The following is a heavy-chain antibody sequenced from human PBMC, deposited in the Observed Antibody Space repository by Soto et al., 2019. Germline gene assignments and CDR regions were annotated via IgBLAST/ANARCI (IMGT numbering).Heavy chain of an antibody. D-gene: IGHD6-19*01. CDR3: ARLGYSSGWYVY. J-gene: IGHJ4*02. V-gene: IGHV4-39*01. Sequence: SETLSLTCTVSGGSISSSSYYWGWIRQPPGKGLEWIGSIYYSGSTYYNPSLKSRVTISVDTSKNQFSLKLSSVTAADTAVYYCARLGYSSGWYVYWGQGTLVTVSS. CDR2: IYYSGST. CDR1: GGSISSSSYY.